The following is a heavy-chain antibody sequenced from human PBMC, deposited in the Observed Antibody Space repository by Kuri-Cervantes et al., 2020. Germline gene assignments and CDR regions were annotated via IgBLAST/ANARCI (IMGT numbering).Heavy chain of an antibody. CDR1: GFTFSSYA. V-gene: IGHV3-23*01. CDR2: ISGSGGST. J-gene: IGHJ6*02. Sequence: GESLKISCAASGFTFSSYAMSWVRQAPGKGLEWVSAISGSGGSTYYADSVKGRFTISRDNSKNTLYLQMNSLRAEDTAVYYCAKVLAPKYCSSTSCSYYYYYGMDVWGQGTTVTVSS. D-gene: IGHD2-2*01. CDR3: AKVLAPKYCSSTSCSYYYYYGMDV.